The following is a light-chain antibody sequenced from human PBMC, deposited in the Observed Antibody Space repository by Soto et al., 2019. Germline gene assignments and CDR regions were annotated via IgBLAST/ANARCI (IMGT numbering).Light chain of an antibody. CDR2: GAS. Sequence: EIVLTQSPGTLSLSPGERATLSCRASQSVSSSYLAWYQHKPGQAPKLLIYGASSRATGIPDRFSGSGSGTDFTLAISRLEPEDFAVYYCLQYGSSPYTFGQGTKLEIK. J-gene: IGKJ2*01. V-gene: IGKV3-20*01. CDR1: QSVSSSY. CDR3: LQYGSSPYT.